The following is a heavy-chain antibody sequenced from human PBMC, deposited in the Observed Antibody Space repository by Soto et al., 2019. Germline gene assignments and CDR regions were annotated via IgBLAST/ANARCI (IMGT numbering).Heavy chain of an antibody. CDR1: GDRFTSYC. CDR2: IYPGDSDT. CDR3: ARLGLTAMVSGVDY. D-gene: IGHD5-18*01. V-gene: IGHV5-51*01. J-gene: IGHJ4*02. Sequence: PGDVLKICCKGAGDRFTSYCGGRVRQMTGKGLEWMGIIYPGDSDTRYSPSFQGQVTISADKSISTAYLQWSSLKASDTAMYYCARLGLTAMVSGVDYWGQGTLVTVSS.